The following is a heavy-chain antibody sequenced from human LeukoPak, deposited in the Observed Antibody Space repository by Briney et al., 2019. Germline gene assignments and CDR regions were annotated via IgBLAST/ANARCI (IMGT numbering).Heavy chain of an antibody. V-gene: IGHV1-69*04. Sequence: GASVKVSCKASGGTFSSYAISWVRQAPGQGLEWMGRIIPILGIANYAQKFQGRVTITADKSTSTAYMELSSLRSEDTAVYYCAGERDGYTNALVYWGQGTLVSVSS. D-gene: IGHD5-24*01. CDR3: AGERDGYTNALVY. CDR1: GGTFSSYA. CDR2: IIPILGIA. J-gene: IGHJ4*02.